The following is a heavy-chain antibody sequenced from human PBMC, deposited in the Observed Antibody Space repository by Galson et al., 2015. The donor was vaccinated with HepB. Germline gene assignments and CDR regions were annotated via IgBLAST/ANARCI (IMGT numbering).Heavy chain of an antibody. V-gene: IGHV1-69*13. CDR3: ARDGGDGYNLFGRDY. CDR2: IIPIFGTA. Sequence: SVKVSCKASGYTFTSYGISWVRQAPGQGLEWMGGIIPIFGTANYAQKFQGRVTITADESTSTAYMELSSLRSEDTAVYYCARDGGDGYNLFGRDYWGQGTLVTVSS. CDR1: GYTFTSYG. J-gene: IGHJ4*02. D-gene: IGHD5-24*01.